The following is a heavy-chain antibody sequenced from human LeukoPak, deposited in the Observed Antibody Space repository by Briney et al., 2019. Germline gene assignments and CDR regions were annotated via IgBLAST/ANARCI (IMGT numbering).Heavy chain of an antibody. D-gene: IGHD6-13*01. CDR2: ISAYNGNT. J-gene: IGHJ4*02. V-gene: IGHV1-18*01. CDR3: ARDQSLVAYSSTWFDC. Sequence: ASVKVSCKTSGYTFTNYGISWVRQAPGQGLEWMGWISAYNGNTDYAQNLQGRVTMTTDTSTSTAYMELRSLRSDDTAVYYCARDQSLVAYSSTWFDCWGQGTLVTVSS. CDR1: GYTFTNYG.